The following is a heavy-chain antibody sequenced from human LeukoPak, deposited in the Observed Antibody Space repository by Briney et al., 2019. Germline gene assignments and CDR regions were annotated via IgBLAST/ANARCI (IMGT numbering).Heavy chain of an antibody. D-gene: IGHD6-13*01. CDR3: ARLAGSSSWNYYFDY. J-gene: IGHJ4*02. V-gene: IGHV5-51*01. CDR2: IYPGDSDT. CDR1: GYSFTSYW. Sequence: GASLKISCKGSGYSFTSYWIGWVRQMPGKGLEWMGIIYPGDSDTRYSPSFQGQVTISADKSISTAYLQWSSLKASDTAMYYCARLAGSSSWNYYFDYWGQGTLVTVSS.